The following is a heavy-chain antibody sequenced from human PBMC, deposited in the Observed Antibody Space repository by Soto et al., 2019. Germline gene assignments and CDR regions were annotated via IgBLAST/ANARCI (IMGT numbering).Heavy chain of an antibody. V-gene: IGHV3-23*01. CDR2: ITGSGAGT. J-gene: IGHJ4*02. D-gene: IGHD5-12*01. CDR1: GFTFISYA. Sequence: EVQLLESGGGLVQPGGSLRLSCAASGFTFISYAMSWFRQAPGEGLEWVSAITGSGAGTYYADSVKGRFTISRDNSTNTLYLQMNSLRAEDTAVYYCAKVHPNYSGYDFDYWGQGALVTVSS. CDR3: AKVHPNYSGYDFDY.